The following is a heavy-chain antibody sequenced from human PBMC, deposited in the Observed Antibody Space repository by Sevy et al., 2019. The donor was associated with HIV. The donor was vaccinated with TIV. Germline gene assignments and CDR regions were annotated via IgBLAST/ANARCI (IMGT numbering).Heavy chain of an antibody. V-gene: IGHV1-46*01. CDR2: IYPSAGNA. J-gene: IGHJ4*02. CDR3: VRADPAQHFDS. CDR1: GDTFTNDY. Sequence: ASVKVSCKPSGDTFTNDYMHWVRQAPGQGLEWMGIIYPSAGNASYAEKFQGRVTMAWVTSTSTLNMDLGSLRSEDTAVYYCVRADPAQHFDSWGQGTLVTVSS.